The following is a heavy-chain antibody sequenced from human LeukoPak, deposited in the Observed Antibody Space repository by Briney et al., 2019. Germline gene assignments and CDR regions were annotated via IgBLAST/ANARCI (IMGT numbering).Heavy chain of an antibody. CDR2: IYYSGST. CDR3: ARDQYYYGMDV. CDR1: GVSISSYY. V-gene: IGHV4-59*01. Sequence: SETLSLTCTVSGVSISSYYWSWIRQLPGKGLEWIGYIYYSGSTNYNPSLKSRVTISVDTSKNQFSLRLSSVTAADTAVYYCARDQYYYGMDVWGQGTTVTVSS. J-gene: IGHJ6*02.